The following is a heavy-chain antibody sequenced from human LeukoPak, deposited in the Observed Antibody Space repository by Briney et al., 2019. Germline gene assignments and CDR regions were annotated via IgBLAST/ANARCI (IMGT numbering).Heavy chain of an antibody. V-gene: IGHV1-69*05. CDR3: ARAQAGNYDWPLDL. Sequence: SVKVSCKASGGTFSKYALSWVRQVPGQGLEWMGAIIPFLDTSNYPPKFQDRVTITTDESTSTAYMDLSSLRSDDTAVYYCARAQAGNYDWPLDLWGQGTLVTVSS. CDR2: IIPFLDTS. CDR1: GGTFSKYA. D-gene: IGHD5-12*01. J-gene: IGHJ5*02.